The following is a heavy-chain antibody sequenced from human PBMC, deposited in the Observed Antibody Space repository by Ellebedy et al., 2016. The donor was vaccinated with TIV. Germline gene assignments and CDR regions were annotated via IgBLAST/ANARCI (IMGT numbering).Heavy chain of an antibody. CDR3: VKGSGGSGDHSLDY. CDR2: ILFDGIFE. V-gene: IGHV3-30*18. CDR1: GFTFNTYG. Sequence: PGGSLRLSCAASGFTFNTYGMHWVRQAPGQGLEWVAFILFDGIFEFYADSVKGRFTISRDSSKKTLHLQMNSLGPDDTAIYYCVKGSGGSGDHSLDYWGQGTLVTVSS. J-gene: IGHJ4*02. D-gene: IGHD4-17*01.